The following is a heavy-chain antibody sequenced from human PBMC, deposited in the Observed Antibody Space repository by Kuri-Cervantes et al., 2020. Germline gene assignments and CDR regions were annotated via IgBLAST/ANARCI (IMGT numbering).Heavy chain of an antibody. V-gene: IGHV3-30*03. Sequence: GGSLRLSCAASGFTFSSYGMHWVRQAPGKGLEWVAVTSYDGSNKYYADSVKGRFTISRDNSKNTLYLQMNSLRAEDTAVYYCARDGHSSGWYLGHWGQGTLVTVSS. CDR1: GFTFSSYG. CDR2: TSYDGSNK. J-gene: IGHJ4*02. D-gene: IGHD6-19*01. CDR3: ARDGHSSGWYLGH.